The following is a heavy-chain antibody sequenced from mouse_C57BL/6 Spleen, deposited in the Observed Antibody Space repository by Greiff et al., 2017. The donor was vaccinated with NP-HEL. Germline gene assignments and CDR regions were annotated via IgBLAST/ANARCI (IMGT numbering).Heavy chain of an antibody. CDR1: GYAFTSSW. CDR3: ARELVSPFAY. D-gene: IGHD2-12*01. Sequence: VQLQQSGPELVKPGASVKISCKASGYAFTSSWMNWVKQRPGKGLEWIGRIYPGDGGTNYNGKFKGKATLTADKSSSTAYMQLSSLTSEDSAVYVSARELVSPFAYWGQGTLVTVSA. V-gene: IGHV1-82*01. J-gene: IGHJ3*01. CDR2: IYPGDGGT.